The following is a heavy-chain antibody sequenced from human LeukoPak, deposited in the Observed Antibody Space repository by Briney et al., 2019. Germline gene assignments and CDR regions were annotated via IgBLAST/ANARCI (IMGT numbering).Heavy chain of an antibody. CDR1: GYTFTSYY. Sequence: GASVKVSFKASGYTFTSYYMHWVRQAPGQGLEWMGIINPSGGSTSYAQKFQGRVTMTRDTSTSTVYMELSSLRSEDTAVYYCARDIPVRGARPIRGYNWFDPWGQGTLVTVS. D-gene: IGHD3-10*01. V-gene: IGHV1-46*01. CDR3: ARDIPVRGARPIRGYNWFDP. CDR2: INPSGGST. J-gene: IGHJ5*02.